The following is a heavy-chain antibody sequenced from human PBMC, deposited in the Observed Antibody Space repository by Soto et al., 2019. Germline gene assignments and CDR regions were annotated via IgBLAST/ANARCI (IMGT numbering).Heavy chain of an antibody. CDR3: ARESYYGMDV. J-gene: IGHJ6*02. CDR2: ISYDGSNK. CDR1: GFTFSSYG. Sequence: PGGSLRLSCAASGFTFSSYGMHWARQAPGKGLEWVAVISYDGSNKYYADSVKGRFAISRDNAKNTLYLQMNSLRAEDTAVYYCARESYYGMDVWGQGTTVTVSS. V-gene: IGHV3-30*03.